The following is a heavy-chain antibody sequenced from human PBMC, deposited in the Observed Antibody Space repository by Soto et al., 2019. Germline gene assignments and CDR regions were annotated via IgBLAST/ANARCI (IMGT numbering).Heavy chain of an antibody. V-gene: IGHV3-30*18. D-gene: IGHD3-10*01. Sequence: GGSLRLSCAASGFTFSSYGMHWVRQAPGKGLEWVAVISYDGSNKYYADSVKGRFTISRDNSKNTLYLQMNSLRAEDTAVYYCAKDAVRDYYGSGSYPWSDPWGQGTLVTVSS. J-gene: IGHJ5*02. CDR2: ISYDGSNK. CDR1: GFTFSSYG. CDR3: AKDAVRDYYGSGSYPWSDP.